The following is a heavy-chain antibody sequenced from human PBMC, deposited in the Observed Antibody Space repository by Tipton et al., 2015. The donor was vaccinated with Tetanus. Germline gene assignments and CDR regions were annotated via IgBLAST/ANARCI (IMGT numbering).Heavy chain of an antibody. Sequence: TLSLTCDVSGVSMRNGGYSWSWIRQPPGKGLEWVGYIYHTGGSYYNPSLKSRVSMSVDLSKNQFSLILSSVTAADTAVYYCARGGLCVGPACAGISPLLDVWGRGTLVTVSS. D-gene: IGHD2-15*01. CDR3: ARGGLCVGPACAGISPLLDV. CDR1: GVSMRNGGYS. CDR2: IYHTGGS. J-gene: IGHJ2*01. V-gene: IGHV4-30-2*01.